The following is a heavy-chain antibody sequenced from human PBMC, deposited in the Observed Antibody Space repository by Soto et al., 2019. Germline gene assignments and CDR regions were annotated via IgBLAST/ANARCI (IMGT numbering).Heavy chain of an antibody. Sequence: GGSLRLSCAASGFTFSSYGMHWVRQAPGKGLEWVAVISYDGSNKYYADSVKGRFTIPRDNSKNTLYLQMNSLRAEDTAVYYSAKDRSSMAPDYWGKGPLVTVSS. CDR1: GFTFSSYG. CDR2: ISYDGSNK. J-gene: IGHJ4*02. V-gene: IGHV3-30*18. CDR3: AKDRSSMAPDY. D-gene: IGHD3-10*01.